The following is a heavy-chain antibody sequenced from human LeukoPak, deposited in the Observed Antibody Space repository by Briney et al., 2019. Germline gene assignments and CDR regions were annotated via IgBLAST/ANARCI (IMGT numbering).Heavy chain of an antibody. V-gene: IGHV3-23*01. CDR1: GFTFSTYA. Sequence: HSGGSLRLSCAASGFTFSTYAMSWVRRAPGKGLEWVSAVTSSDGATYYADSVKGRFTVSRDISKNTLYLQMNSLRAEDTAVYYCASGGSGWYWAFDYWGQGTLVTVSS. CDR2: VTSSDGAT. J-gene: IGHJ4*02. D-gene: IGHD6-19*01. CDR3: ASGGSGWYWAFDY.